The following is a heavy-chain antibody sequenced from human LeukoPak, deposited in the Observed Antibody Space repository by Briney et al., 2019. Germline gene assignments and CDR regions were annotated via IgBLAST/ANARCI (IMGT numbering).Heavy chain of an antibody. D-gene: IGHD6-13*01. Sequence: GGSLRLSCAASGFTFSSYAMHWVRQAPGKGLEWVAVISYDGSNKYYADSVKGRFTISRDNSKNTLYLQMNSLRAEDTAVYYCAKSSSSWYGALGYWGQGTLVTVSS. CDR3: AKSSSSWYGALGY. CDR1: GFTFSSYA. CDR2: ISYDGSNK. V-gene: IGHV3-30-3*02. J-gene: IGHJ4*02.